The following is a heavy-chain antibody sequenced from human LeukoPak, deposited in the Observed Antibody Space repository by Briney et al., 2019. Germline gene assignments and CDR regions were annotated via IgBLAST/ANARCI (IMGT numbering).Heavy chain of an antibody. V-gene: IGHV3-23*01. J-gene: IGHJ4*02. D-gene: IGHD3-10*01. CDR2: ISGSGGST. CDR1: GFTFSSYA. Sequence: GGSLRLSCAASGFTFSSYAMSWVRQAPGKGLEWVSAISGSGGSTYYADSVKGRFTISRDNSKNTLYLQMNTLRAEDTALYYCAKQGVRGVIDYFDYWGPGTLVTASS. CDR3: AKQGVRGVIDYFDY.